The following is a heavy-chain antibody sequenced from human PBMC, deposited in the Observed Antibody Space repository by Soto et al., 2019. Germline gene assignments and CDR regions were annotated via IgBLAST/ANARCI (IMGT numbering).Heavy chain of an antibody. V-gene: IGHV4-39*01. D-gene: IGHD6-13*01. CDR3: SKMPYSSTLYFDY. CDR2: IYYSGST. J-gene: IGHJ4*02. CDR1: GGSISSSSYY. Sequence: QLQLQESGPGLVKPSETLSLTCTVSGGSISSSSYYWGWIRQPPGKGLEWIGSIYYSGSTYYNPSLTSRVTIAVDTSKNQFSLKLSSVTAADTAVYYCSKMPYSSTLYFDYWGQGTLVTVSS.